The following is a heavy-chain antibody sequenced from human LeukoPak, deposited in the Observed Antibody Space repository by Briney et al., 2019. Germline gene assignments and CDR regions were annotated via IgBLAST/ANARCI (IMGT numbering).Heavy chain of an antibody. D-gene: IGHD3-16*01. J-gene: IGHJ4*02. CDR2: ITSGNT. CDR1: GGSISSHS. CDR3: AREGGGFDY. Sequence: PSETLSLTCTVSGGSISSHSWSWIRQPAGKGLEWIGRITSGNTYYNPSLKSRVIMSIDTSKNQFSLKLRSVTAADTAVYSCAREGGGFDYWGRGTLVTVSS. V-gene: IGHV4-4*07.